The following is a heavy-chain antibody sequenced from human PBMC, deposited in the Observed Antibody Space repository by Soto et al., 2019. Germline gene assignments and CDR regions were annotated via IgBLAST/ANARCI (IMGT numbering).Heavy chain of an antibody. CDR3: ARDKQLGDYYYGMDV. CDR1: GGSISSGGYY. CDR2: IYYSGST. V-gene: IGHV4-31*03. D-gene: IGHD6-13*01. Sequence: QVQLQESGPGLVKPSQTLSLTCTVSGGSISSGGYYWSWIRQHPGKGLEWIGYIYYSGSTYYNPCLKSGVTIAVDTSKNQFALKLSSVTAADTAVYYCARDKQLGDYYYGMDVWGQGTTVTVSS. J-gene: IGHJ6*02.